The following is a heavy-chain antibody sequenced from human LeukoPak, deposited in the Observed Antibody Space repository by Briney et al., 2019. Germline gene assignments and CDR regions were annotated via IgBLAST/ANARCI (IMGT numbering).Heavy chain of an antibody. CDR2: IYSSGST. CDR3: ARGRFGLSLDY. D-gene: IGHD3-16*01. J-gene: IGHJ4*02. Sequence: TGGSLRLSCAASRFTVSSNYMSWVRQAPGKGLEWVSFIYSSGSTYYADSVSGRFTISRDNSNNTLYLQMNSLRVEDTAVYYCARGRFGLSLDYWGQGTLVTVSS. CDR1: RFTVSSNY. V-gene: IGHV3-66*01.